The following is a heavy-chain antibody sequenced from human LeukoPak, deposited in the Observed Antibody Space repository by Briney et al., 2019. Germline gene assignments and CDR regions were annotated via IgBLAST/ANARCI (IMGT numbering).Heavy chain of an antibody. CDR1: GGPHSSYH. Sequence: PSDPLSLPCTLSGGPHSSYHGLCLRDPPGRGVEGIGYFYYSGNTNYHPPLKSRVTLSAHTYTNHFSLTLSSVTAADTAVYYCARHLGYCSSTSCHNWFDPWGQGTLVTVSS. D-gene: IGHD2-2*01. CDR2: FYYSGNT. CDR3: ARHLGYCSSTSCHNWFDP. V-gene: IGHV4-59*07. J-gene: IGHJ5*02.